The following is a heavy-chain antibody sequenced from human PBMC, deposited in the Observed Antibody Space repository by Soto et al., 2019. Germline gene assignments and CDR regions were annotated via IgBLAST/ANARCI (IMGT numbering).Heavy chain of an antibody. CDR2: IIPILGIA. CDR1: GGAFSSYT. Sequence: QVQLVQSGAEVKKPGSAVKVSCKASGGAFSSYTISWERQAPGQGLEWMGRIIPILGIANYAQKFHGRVTITADKSTSTAYMELSSLRSEDTAVYYCARTYCSGGSCYDDWFDPWGQGTLVTVSS. V-gene: IGHV1-69*02. CDR3: ARTYCSGGSCYDDWFDP. J-gene: IGHJ5*02. D-gene: IGHD2-15*01.